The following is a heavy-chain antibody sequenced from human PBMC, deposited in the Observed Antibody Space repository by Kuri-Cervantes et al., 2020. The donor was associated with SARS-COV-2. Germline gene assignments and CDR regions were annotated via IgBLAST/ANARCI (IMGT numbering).Heavy chain of an antibody. D-gene: IGHD3-9*01. Sequence: GGSLRLSCAASGFTFSSYAMHWVRQAPGKGLEWVAVISYDGSNKYYADSVKGRLTISRDNSKNTLYLQMNSLRAEDTAVYYCARDISGLYFDYWGQGTLVTVSS. J-gene: IGHJ4*02. V-gene: IGHV3-30-3*01. CDR2: ISYDGSNK. CDR3: ARDISGLYFDY. CDR1: GFTFSSYA.